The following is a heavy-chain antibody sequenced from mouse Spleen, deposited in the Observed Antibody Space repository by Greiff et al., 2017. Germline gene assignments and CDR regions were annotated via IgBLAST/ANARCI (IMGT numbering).Heavy chain of an antibody. Sequence: EVQLQQSGPVLVKPGASVKMSCKASGYTFTDYYMNWVKQSHGKSLEWIGVINPYNGGTSYNQKFKGKATLTVDKSSSTAYMELNSLTSEDSAVYYCARKGGWYYAMDYWGQGTSVTVSS. CDR1: GYTFTDYY. V-gene: IGHV1-19*01. J-gene: IGHJ4*01. D-gene: IGHD2-3*01. CDR3: ARKGGWYYAMDY. CDR2: INPYNGGT.